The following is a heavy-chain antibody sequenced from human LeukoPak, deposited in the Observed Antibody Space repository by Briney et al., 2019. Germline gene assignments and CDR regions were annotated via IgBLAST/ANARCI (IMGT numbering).Heavy chain of an antibody. CDR2: ISSSGSTI. D-gene: IGHD3-22*01. CDR3: ARMSFLYYYDSSGSFNY. V-gene: IGHV3-11*01. J-gene: IGHJ4*02. Sequence: GGSLRLSCAASGFTFSDYYMSWIRQAPGKGLEWVSYISSSGSTIYYADSVKGRFTISRDNAKNSLYLQMNSLRAEDTAVYYCARMSFLYYYDSSGSFNYWGQGTLVTVSS. CDR1: GFTFSDYY.